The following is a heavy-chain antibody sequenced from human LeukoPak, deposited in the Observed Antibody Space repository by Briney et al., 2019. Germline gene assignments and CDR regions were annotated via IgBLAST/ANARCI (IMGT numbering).Heavy chain of an antibody. CDR2: INPNSGGT. J-gene: IGHJ6*02. V-gene: IGHV1-2*04. CDR3: ARGSPQDMVRGGNSDKYYYGMDV. Sequence: ASVKVSCKASGYTFTGYYMHWVRQAPGQGLEWMGWINPNSGGTNYAQKFQGWVTITRDTSISTAYMELSRLRSDDTAVYYCARGSPQDMVRGGNSDKYYYGMDVWGQGTTVTVSS. D-gene: IGHD3-10*01. CDR1: GYTFTGYY.